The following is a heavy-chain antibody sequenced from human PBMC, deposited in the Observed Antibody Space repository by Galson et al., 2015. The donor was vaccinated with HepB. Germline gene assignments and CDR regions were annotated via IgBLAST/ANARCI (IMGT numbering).Heavy chain of an antibody. V-gene: IGHV3-74*01. Sequence: SLRLSCAASGFTFSSYWMHWVRQAPGKGLVWVSRINSDGSSTSYADSVKGRFTISRDNAKNTLYLQMNSLRAEDTAVYYCARGVDIVVVPAAMHDYYYYMDVWGKGTTVTVSS. J-gene: IGHJ6*03. D-gene: IGHD2-2*03. CDR3: ARGVDIVVVPAAMHDYYYYMDV. CDR2: INSDGSST. CDR1: GFTFSSYW.